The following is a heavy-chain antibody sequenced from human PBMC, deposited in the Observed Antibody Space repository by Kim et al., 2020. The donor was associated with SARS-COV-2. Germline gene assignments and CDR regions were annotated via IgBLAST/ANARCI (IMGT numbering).Heavy chain of an antibody. CDR2: INHSGST. D-gene: IGHD3-22*01. CDR3: ASSLQGSSGYYIHREKNWFDP. CDR1: GGSFSGYY. J-gene: IGHJ5*02. Sequence: SETLSLTCAVYGGSFSGYYWSWIRQPPGKGLEWIGEINHSGSTNYNPSLKSRVTISVDTSKNQFSLKLSSVTAADTAVYYCASSLQGSSGYYIHREKNWFDPWGQGTLVTVSS. V-gene: IGHV4-34*01.